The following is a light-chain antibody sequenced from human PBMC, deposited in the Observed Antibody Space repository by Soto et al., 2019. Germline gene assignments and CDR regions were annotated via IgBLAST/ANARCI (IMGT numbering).Light chain of an antibody. Sequence: DIQMTQSPSSLSASVGDRVTITCRASQGISNYLACYKQIPGKVPKLLISAASTLQSGVPSRFSGSGSGTDFTLTISSLQPEDVATYYCQKYTNVPAFGGGTKVEIK. J-gene: IGKJ4*01. V-gene: IGKV1-27*01. CDR3: QKYTNVPA. CDR1: QGISNY. CDR2: AAS.